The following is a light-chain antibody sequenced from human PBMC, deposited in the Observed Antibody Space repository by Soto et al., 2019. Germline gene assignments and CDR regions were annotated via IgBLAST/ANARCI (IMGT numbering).Light chain of an antibody. CDR2: WAS. CDR3: KQYYSTPTWT. CDR1: QSVLYSSNNKNY. V-gene: IGKV4-1*01. J-gene: IGKJ1*01. Sequence: DIVMTQSPDSLDVSLGERATINCKSSQSVLYSSNNKNYLAWYQQKPGQPPKLLIYWASTRESGVPDRFSGSGSGTDFTLTISSLQAEDVAVYYCKQYYSTPTWTFGQGTKVEIK.